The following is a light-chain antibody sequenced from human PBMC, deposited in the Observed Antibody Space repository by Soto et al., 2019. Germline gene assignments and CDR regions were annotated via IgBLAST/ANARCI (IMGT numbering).Light chain of an antibody. CDR2: GAS. Sequence: EIVLTQFPDTLSLSPGERATLSCRASQSVNGDYLAWYRQKPGQAPRLLISGASTRATGTPARFIGSGSGTDFTLTISSLQSEDFAIYHCQQYERWPPWTFGQGTKVDIK. J-gene: IGKJ1*01. CDR3: QQYERWPPWT. CDR1: QSVNGDY. V-gene: IGKV3-15*01.